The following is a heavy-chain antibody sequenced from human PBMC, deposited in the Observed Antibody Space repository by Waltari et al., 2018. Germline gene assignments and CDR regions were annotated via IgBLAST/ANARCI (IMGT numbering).Heavy chain of an antibody. J-gene: IGHJ4*02. V-gene: IGHV3-21*01. Sequence: EVQLVESGGGLVQPGGSLRLSCVASGFTFSDHYMDWVRQAPGKGLEWVSSISSSSSYIYYADSVKGRFTISRDNAKNSLYLQMNSLRAEDTAVYYCARVCSSGRCFDYWGQGTLVTVSS. D-gene: IGHD6-19*01. CDR3: ARVCSSGRCFDY. CDR1: GFTFSDHY. CDR2: ISSSSSYI.